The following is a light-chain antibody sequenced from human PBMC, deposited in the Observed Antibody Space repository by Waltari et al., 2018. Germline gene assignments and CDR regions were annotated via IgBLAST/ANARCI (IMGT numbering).Light chain of an antibody. CDR1: QTVTTY. Sequence: DIQMTQSPASLSASVGDRVTITCRTSQTVTTYLNWFQMKPGQAPKLLIYIASNLHSGVPSRVSGSGSGTDFTLTITSLQPEDFATYFCQQSYSFPYTFGQGTLLEIK. CDR2: IAS. CDR3: QQSYSFPYT. J-gene: IGKJ2*01. V-gene: IGKV1-39*01.